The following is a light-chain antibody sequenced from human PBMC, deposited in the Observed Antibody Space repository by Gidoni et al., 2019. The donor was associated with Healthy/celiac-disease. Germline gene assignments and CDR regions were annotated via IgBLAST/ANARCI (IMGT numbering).Light chain of an antibody. V-gene: IGKV3-20*01. J-gene: IGKJ4*01. Sequence: EIVLTQSPGTLSLSPGERATLSCRASQSVSSSYLAWYQQKPGQAPRLLIYGASSRATGIPERFSGSGSGTDFTLTISRLEPEDFAVYYCQQYGSWLTVXGXTKVEIK. CDR2: GAS. CDR1: QSVSSSY. CDR3: QQYGSWLT.